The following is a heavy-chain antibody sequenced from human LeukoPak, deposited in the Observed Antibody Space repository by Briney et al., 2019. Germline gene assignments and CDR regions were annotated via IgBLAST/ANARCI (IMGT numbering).Heavy chain of an antibody. Sequence: ASVKVSCKASGYTFTSYGISWVRQAPGQGLEWMGWISAYNGNTNYAQKLQGRVTMTTDTSTSTAYMELRSLRSDDTAVYYCARIGYCSSTSCYTAYYYMDVWGKGTTVTVSS. V-gene: IGHV1-18*01. D-gene: IGHD2-2*02. CDR2: ISAYNGNT. CDR3: ARIGYCSSTSCYTAYYYMDV. J-gene: IGHJ6*03. CDR1: GYTFTSYG.